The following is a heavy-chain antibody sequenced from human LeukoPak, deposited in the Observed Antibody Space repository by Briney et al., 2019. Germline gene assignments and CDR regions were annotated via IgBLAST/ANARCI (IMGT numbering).Heavy chain of an antibody. CDR2: IYYSGST. D-gene: IGHD6-19*01. V-gene: IGHV4-39*07. Sequence: KPSETLSLTCTVSGGSISSSSYYWGWIRQPPGKGLEWIGSIYYSGSTYYNPSLKSRVTISVDTSKNQFSLKLSSVTAADTAVYYCARDKWDSSPPGYIPGWGQGILVTVSS. CDR3: ARDKWDSSPPGYIPG. J-gene: IGHJ4*02. CDR1: GGSISSSSYY.